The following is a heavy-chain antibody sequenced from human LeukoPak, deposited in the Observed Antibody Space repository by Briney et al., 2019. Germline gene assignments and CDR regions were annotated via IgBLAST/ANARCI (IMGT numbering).Heavy chain of an antibody. CDR1: GFTFSTYG. CDR3: ARAVGPFDI. Sequence: GGSLRLSCAASGFTFSTYGMHWVRQAPGKGLEWVAVIWYDGSNKYNADSVKGRFTISRDNSKNTLSLQMNSLRAEDTAVYYCARAVGPFDIWGQGTMVTVSS. CDR2: IWYDGSNK. J-gene: IGHJ3*02. V-gene: IGHV3-33*01.